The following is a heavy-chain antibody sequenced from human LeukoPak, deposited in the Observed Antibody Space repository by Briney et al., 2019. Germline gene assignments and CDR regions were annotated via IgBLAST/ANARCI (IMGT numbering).Heavy chain of an antibody. J-gene: IGHJ5*02. CDR1: GYTFTGYY. D-gene: IGHD3-3*01. V-gene: IGHV1-2*02. CDR2: INPNSGGT. CDR3: ARRQLRFLELDP. Sequence: ASVKVSCKASGYTFTGYYMHWVRQAPGQGLEWMGWINPNSGGTNYAQKLQGRVTMTRATSISTAYMELRRLRSEDTAVYYCARRQLRFLELDPWGQGTLVTVSS.